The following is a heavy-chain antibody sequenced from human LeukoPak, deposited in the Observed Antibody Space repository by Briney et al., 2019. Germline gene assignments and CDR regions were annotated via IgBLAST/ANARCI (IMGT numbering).Heavy chain of an antibody. Sequence: GGSLRLSCAASGFTFSSYGMHWVRQAPGKGLEWVAFIRYDGSNKYYADSVKGRFTISRDNSKNTLYLQMNSLRAEDTAVYYCAKDRRGAAAPDAFDIWGQGTMVTVSS. CDR3: AKDRRGAAAPDAFDI. V-gene: IGHV3-30*02. CDR1: GFTFSSYG. CDR2: IRYDGSNK. J-gene: IGHJ3*02. D-gene: IGHD6-13*01.